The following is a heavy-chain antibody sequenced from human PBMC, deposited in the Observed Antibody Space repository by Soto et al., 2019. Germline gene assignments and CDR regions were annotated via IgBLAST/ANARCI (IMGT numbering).Heavy chain of an antibody. D-gene: IGHD3-3*01. V-gene: IGHV1-2*04. CDR1: GYTFTGYY. CDR3: AREKGANYDFWSGYSPYYYYYGMDV. CDR2: INPNSGGT. Sequence: QVQLVQSGAEVKKPGASVKVSCKASGYTFTGYYMHWVRQAPGQGLEWMGWINPNSGGTNYAQKFQGWVTMTRDTSISTAYMVLSRLRSDDTAVYYCAREKGANYDFWSGYSPYYYYYGMDVWGQGTTVTVSS. J-gene: IGHJ6*02.